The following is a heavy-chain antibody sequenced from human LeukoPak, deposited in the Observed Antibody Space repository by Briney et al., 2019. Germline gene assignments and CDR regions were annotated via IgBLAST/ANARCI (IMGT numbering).Heavy chain of an antibody. Sequence: SETPSLTCTVSGGSISSSSYYWGWIRQPPGKGLEWIGSIYYSGSTYYNPSLKSRVTISVDTSENQFSLKLSSVTAADTAVYYCARGRGRYSSGWYHSFGGWFDPWGQGTLVTVSS. D-gene: IGHD6-19*01. V-gene: IGHV4-39*01. J-gene: IGHJ5*02. CDR1: GGSISSSSYY. CDR2: IYYSGST. CDR3: ARGRGRYSSGWYHSFGGWFDP.